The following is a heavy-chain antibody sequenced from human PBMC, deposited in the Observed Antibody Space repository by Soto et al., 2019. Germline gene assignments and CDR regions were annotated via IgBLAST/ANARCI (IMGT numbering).Heavy chain of an antibody. CDR3: ARFLIRGTWFDP. V-gene: IGHV1-2*02. D-gene: IGHD3-10*01. CDR2: INPNSGGT. J-gene: IGHJ5*02. Sequence: ASVKVSCKASGYTFTGYYMHWVRQAPGQGLEWMGWINPNSGGTNYAQKFQSRVTMTRDTSISTAYMELSRLRSDDTAVYYCARFLIRGTWFDPWGQGTLVTVSS. CDR1: GYTFTGYY.